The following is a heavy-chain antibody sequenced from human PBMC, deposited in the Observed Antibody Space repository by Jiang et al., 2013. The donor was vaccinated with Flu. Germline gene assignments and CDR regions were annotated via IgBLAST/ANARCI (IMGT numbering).Heavy chain of an antibody. CDR3: ARRGYSYGSGYFDY. CDR2: IYYSGST. Sequence: LLKPSETLSLTCTVSGGSISSYYWSWIRQPPGKGLEWIGYIYYSGSTNYNPSLKSRVTISVDTSKNQFSLKLSSVTAADTAVYYCARRGYSYGSGYFDYWGQGTLVTVSS. V-gene: IGHV4-59*08. CDR1: GGSISSYY. D-gene: IGHD5-18*01. J-gene: IGHJ4*02.